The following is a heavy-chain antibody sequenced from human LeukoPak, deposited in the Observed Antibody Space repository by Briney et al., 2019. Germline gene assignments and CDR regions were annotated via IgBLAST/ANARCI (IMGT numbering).Heavy chain of an antibody. Sequence: GGSLRLSCAASGFTFSSYGFRWVRQAPGKGLEWVAVIWYDGSNKYYADSVKGRFTISRDNSKNTLYLQMNSLRAEDTAVYYCARSGGSYYDFDYWGQGTLVTVSS. CDR2: IWYDGSNK. CDR3: ARSGGSYYDFDY. CDR1: GFTFSSYG. V-gene: IGHV3-33*01. J-gene: IGHJ4*02. D-gene: IGHD1-26*01.